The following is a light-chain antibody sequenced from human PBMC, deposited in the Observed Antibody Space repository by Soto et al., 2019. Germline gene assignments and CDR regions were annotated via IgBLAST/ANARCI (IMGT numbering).Light chain of an antibody. CDR3: KQSYNTTWT. V-gene: IGKV1-39*01. CDR2: AAS. J-gene: IGKJ1*01. CDR1: QSISNH. Sequence: DIHITHYTSSLSAAVEDSVILTCRASQSISNHLSWYQQKPGKAPKLLIFAASSLQSGVPSRFSGSGSETDFTLTISSLQPEDFATYSCKQSYNTTWTFGQGSKVDNK.